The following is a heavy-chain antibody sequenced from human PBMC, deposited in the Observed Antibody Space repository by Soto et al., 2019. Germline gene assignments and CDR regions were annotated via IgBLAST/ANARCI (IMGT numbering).Heavy chain of an antibody. V-gene: IGHV4-59*01. D-gene: IGHD4-17*01. J-gene: IGHJ5*02. CDR1: GGSISSYY. Sequence: PSETLSLTCTVSGGSISSYYWSWIRQPPGKGLEWIGYIYYTGTTNYNPSLKSRVTISVDTSKNQFSLKLSSVTTADTAVYYCKKLPWADYGGISDPWGQGTLVTVSS. CDR2: IYYTGTT. CDR3: KKLPWADYGGISDP.